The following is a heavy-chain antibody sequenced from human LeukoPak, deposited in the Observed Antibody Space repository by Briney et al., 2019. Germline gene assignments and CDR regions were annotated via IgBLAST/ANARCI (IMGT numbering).Heavy chain of an antibody. V-gene: IGHV3-11*06. CDR2: ISSSSSYT. Sequence: GSLSLSCAASGFTFSDYYMSWIRQAPGKGLEWVSYISSSSSYTNYADSVKGRFTISRDNAKNSLYLQMNSLRAEDTAVYYCARVEGIAVAENAFDIWGQGTMVTVSS. J-gene: IGHJ3*02. CDR3: ARVEGIAVAENAFDI. D-gene: IGHD6-19*01. CDR1: GFTFSDYY.